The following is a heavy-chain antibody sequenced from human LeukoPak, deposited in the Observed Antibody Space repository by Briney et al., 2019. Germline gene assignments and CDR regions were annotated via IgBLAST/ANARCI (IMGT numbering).Heavy chain of an antibody. Sequence: SETLSLTCTVSGGSISSSCYYWGWIRQPPGKGLEWIGSIYYSGSTYYNPSLKSRVTISVDTSKNQFSLKLSSVTAADTAVYYCARTPGIAAAGTWFDPWGQGTLVTVSS. CDR3: ARTPGIAAAGTWFDP. D-gene: IGHD6-13*01. CDR2: IYYSGST. J-gene: IGHJ5*02. CDR1: GGSISSSCYY. V-gene: IGHV4-39*01.